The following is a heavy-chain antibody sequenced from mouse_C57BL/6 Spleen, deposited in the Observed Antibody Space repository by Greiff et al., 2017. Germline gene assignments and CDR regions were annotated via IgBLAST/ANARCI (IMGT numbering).Heavy chain of an antibody. Sequence: VQLQQPGAELVKPGASVKLSCKASGYTFTSYWMHWVKQRPGQGLEWIGMIHPNSGSTNYNEKFKSKATLTVDKSSSTAYMKLSSLTTEDSAVYYCARYQSPYYGSSYVAMDYWGQGTSVTVSS. J-gene: IGHJ4*01. CDR2: IHPNSGST. CDR1: GYTFTSYW. D-gene: IGHD1-1*01. V-gene: IGHV1-64*01. CDR3: ARYQSPYYGSSYVAMDY.